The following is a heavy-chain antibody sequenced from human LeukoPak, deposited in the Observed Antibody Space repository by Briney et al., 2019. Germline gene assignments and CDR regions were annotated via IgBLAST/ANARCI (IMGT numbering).Heavy chain of an antibody. CDR1: GFTFSSYW. CDR2: INHNGNVN. J-gene: IGHJ1*01. D-gene: IGHD3-10*01. Sequence: GGSLRLSCAASGFTFSSYWMNWARQAPGKGLEWVASINHNGNVNYYVDSVKGRFTISRDNAKNSLYLQMNSLRAEDTAVYYCARGGSQHWGQGTLVTVSS. V-gene: IGHV3-7*03. CDR3: ARGGSQH.